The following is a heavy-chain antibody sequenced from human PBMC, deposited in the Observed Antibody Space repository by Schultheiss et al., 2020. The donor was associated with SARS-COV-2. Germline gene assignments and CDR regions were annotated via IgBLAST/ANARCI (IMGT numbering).Heavy chain of an antibody. CDR1: GFTFSNAW. Sequence: GESLKISCAASGFTFSNAWMSWVRQAPGKGLEWVAVIWYDGSNKYYADSVKGRFTISRDNSKNTLYLQMNSLRAEDTAVYYCAKVSYYYGSGDDYWGQGTLVTVSS. D-gene: IGHD3-10*01. V-gene: IGHV3-30*02. CDR2: IWYDGSNK. CDR3: AKVSYYYGSGDDY. J-gene: IGHJ4*02.